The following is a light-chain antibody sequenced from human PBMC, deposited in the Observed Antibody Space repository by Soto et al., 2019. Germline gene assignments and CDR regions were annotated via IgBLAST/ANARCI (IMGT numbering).Light chain of an antibody. CDR3: AAWDDSLNGLYV. CDR1: SSDVGGYNY. Sequence: QSVLTQPASVSGSPGQSITISCTGTSSDVGGYNYVSWYQQHPGKAPKLMIYDVSNRPSGVSNRFSGSKSGNSASLTIIGLQSEDGADYYCAAWDDSLNGLYVFGTGTKVTV. J-gene: IGLJ1*01. V-gene: IGLV2-14*01. CDR2: DVS.